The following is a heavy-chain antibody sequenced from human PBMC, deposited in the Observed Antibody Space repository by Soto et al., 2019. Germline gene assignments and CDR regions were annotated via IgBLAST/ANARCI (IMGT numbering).Heavy chain of an antibody. D-gene: IGHD2-2*01. CDR1: GGTFSSYA. J-gene: IGHJ6*02. V-gene: IGHV1-69*01. Sequence: QVQLVQSGAEVKKPGSSVKVSCKASGGTFSSYAISWVRQAPGQGLEWMGGIIPIFGTANYAQKFQGRVTITADESTSTAYMELSSLRSEDTAVYYCARGEVVPAAMPGGYCYGMDVWGQGTTVTVSS. CDR2: IIPIFGTA. CDR3: ARGEVVPAAMPGGYCYGMDV.